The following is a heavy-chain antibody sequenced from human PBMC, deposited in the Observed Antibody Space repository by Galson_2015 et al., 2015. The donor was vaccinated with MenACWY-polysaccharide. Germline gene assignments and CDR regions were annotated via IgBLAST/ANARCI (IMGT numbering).Heavy chain of an antibody. J-gene: IGHJ4*02. V-gene: IGHV1-8*01. CDR1: GYTFTSYD. D-gene: IGHD6-25*01. Sequence: SVKVSCKASGYTFTSYDINWVRQATGQGLEWMGWMNPNSGNTGYPQKFQGRVTMTRNTSISTAYMELSSLRSEDTAVYYCARGIAPDGIAAAKVLNDYWGQGTLVTVSS. CDR3: ARGIAPDGIAAAKVLNDY. CDR2: MNPNSGNT.